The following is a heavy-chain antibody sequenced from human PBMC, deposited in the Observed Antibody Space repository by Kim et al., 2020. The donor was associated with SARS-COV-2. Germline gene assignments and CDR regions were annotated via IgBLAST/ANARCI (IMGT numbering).Heavy chain of an antibody. CDR3: ARISNGGKVDY. Sequence: SQTLSLTCAISGDSVSSSSVAWNWIRQSPSRGLEWLGKTYYRSKWYNDYAVSVKSRLTISPDTSKNQFSLQLNSVTPEDTAIYYCARISNGGKVDYWGQGTLVTVSS. CDR2: TYYRSKWYN. CDR1: GDSVSSSSVA. J-gene: IGHJ4*02. D-gene: IGHD2-15*01. V-gene: IGHV6-1*01.